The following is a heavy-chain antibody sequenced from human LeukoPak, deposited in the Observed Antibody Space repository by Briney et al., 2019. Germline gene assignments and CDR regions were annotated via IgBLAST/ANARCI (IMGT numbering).Heavy chain of an antibody. V-gene: IGHV3-66*01. D-gene: IGHD2-15*01. CDR3: ARDIGFCSGDSCYPKYFQH. Sequence: GGSLRLSCAASGFTDSTNYMNWVRQAPGKGLEWVSILYTGGDTYYADSVKDRFTISRDNSKNTLYLQMSSLRAEDTAVYYCARDIGFCSGDSCYPKYFQHWGQGTLVTVSS. CDR2: LYTGGDT. CDR1: GFTDSTNY. J-gene: IGHJ1*01.